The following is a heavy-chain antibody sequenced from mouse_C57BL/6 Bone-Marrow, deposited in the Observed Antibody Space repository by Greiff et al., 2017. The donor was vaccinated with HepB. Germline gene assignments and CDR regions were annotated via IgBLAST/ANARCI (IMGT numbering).Heavy chain of an antibody. V-gene: IGHV10-3*01. J-gene: IGHJ4*01. CDR1: GFTFNTYA. CDR3: VRGIFHYGSSPYYYAMDY. CDR2: IRSKSSNYAT. D-gene: IGHD1-1*01. Sequence: EVMLVESGGGLVQPKGSLKLSCAASGFTFNTYAMHWVRQAPGKGLEWVARIRSKSSNYATYYADSVKDRFTISRDDSQSMLYLQMNNLKTEDTAMYYCVRGIFHYGSSPYYYAMDYWGQGTSVTVSS.